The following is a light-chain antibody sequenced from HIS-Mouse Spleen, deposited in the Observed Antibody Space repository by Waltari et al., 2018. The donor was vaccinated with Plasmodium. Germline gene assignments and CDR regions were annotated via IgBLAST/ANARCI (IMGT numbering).Light chain of an antibody. CDR2: DVS. CDR1: SSDVGGYNY. J-gene: IGLJ3*02. Sequence: QSALTQPRSVSGSPGQSVTISCTGTSSDVGGYNYVSWSQQNPGKAPKLMSYDVSKRPSGVPDRFSGSKSGNTASLTISGLQAEDEADYYCCSYAGSYAWVFGGGTKLTVL. CDR3: CSYAGSYAWV. V-gene: IGLV2-11*01.